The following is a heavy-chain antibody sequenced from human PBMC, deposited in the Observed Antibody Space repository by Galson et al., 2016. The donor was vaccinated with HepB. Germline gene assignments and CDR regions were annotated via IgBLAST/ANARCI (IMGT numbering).Heavy chain of an antibody. CDR3: ARVRAESYFDY. CDR1: GFTFSDHY. J-gene: IGHJ4*02. D-gene: IGHD4/OR15-4a*01. Sequence: SLRLSCAASGFTFSDHYMDWVRQAPGKGLEWVGRSRNKANSYTTEYAASVKGRFTISRDDSESSLYLQMNSLKTEDTAVYYCARVRAESYFDYWGQGTLVIVSS. CDR2: SRNKANSYTT. V-gene: IGHV3-72*01.